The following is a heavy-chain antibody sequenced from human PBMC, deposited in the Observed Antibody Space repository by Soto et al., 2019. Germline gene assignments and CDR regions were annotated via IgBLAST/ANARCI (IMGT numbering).Heavy chain of an antibody. D-gene: IGHD3-22*01. CDR2: FAGDFINT. CDR1: GFTVNNHA. V-gene: IGHV3-23*01. J-gene: IGHJ4*02. Sequence: EVQLLESGGGLVQPGGSLRLSCAASGFTVNNHAMHWVRQAPGEGLEWVSGFAGDFINTRYADSVRGRFTISRDNSKNTLYLQMNSLRAEDTAVYYCAKDLSDSSGYPCYWGQGTLVTVSS. CDR3: AKDLSDSSGYPCY.